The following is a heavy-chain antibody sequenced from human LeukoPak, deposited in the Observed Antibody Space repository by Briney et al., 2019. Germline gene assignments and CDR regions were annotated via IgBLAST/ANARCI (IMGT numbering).Heavy chain of an antibody. J-gene: IGHJ5*02. D-gene: IGHD6-13*01. CDR1: GGSISSSSYS. CDR3: ARMFRSSWYINWFDP. V-gene: IGHV4-39*01. Sequence: PSETLSLTCTVSGGSISSSSYSWGWIRQPPGKGLEWIGSIYYSGSTYFNPSLKSRVTISVDTSKNQFSLKLNFVTAADTAMYYCARMFRSSWYINWFDPWGQGTLVTVSS. CDR2: IYYSGST.